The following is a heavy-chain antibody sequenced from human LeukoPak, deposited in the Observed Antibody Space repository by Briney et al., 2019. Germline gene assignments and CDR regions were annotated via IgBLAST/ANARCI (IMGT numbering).Heavy chain of an antibody. CDR3: ARRYCSSTSCYGEGTEYYFDY. Sequence: GGSLRLSCAASGLTFSDYYMSWIRQAPGKGLEWVSYISSSGSTIYYADSVKGRFTISRDNAKNSLYLQMNSLRAEDTAVYYCARRYCSSTSCYGEGTEYYFDYWGQGTLVTVSS. D-gene: IGHD2-2*01. CDR2: ISSSGSTI. J-gene: IGHJ4*02. V-gene: IGHV3-11*01. CDR1: GLTFSDYY.